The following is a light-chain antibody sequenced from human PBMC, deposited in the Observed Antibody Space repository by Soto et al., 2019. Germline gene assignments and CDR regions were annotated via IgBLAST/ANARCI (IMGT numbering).Light chain of an antibody. Sequence: DIQMTQSPSSLSASVGDRVTITCRTSQSISSFLNWYQHKPGNAPKLLIYTTSTFRSGVPSRFRGSGSGTHFTLTITNVQPEDFATYYCQQSYSTPPITFGQGTRLDIK. CDR3: QQSYSTPPIT. V-gene: IGKV1-39*01. CDR2: TTS. J-gene: IGKJ5*01. CDR1: QSISSF.